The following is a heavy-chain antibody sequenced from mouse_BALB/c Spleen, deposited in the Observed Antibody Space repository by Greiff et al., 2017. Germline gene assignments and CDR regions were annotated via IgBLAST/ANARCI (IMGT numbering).Heavy chain of an antibody. CDR2: ISSGSSTI. Sequence: EVQLVESGGGLVQPGGSRKLSCAASGFTFSSFGMHWVRQAPEKGLEWVAYISSGSSTIYYADTVKGRFTISRDNPKNTLFLQMTSLRSEDTAMYYCARSKYVNPVLDVWGAGTTVTVSS. J-gene: IGHJ1*01. CDR1: GFTFSSFG. CDR3: ARSKYVNPVLDV. V-gene: IGHV5-17*02. D-gene: IGHD2-10*02.